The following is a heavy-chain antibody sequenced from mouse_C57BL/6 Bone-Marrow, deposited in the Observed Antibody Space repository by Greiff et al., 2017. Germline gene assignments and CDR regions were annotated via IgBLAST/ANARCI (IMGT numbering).Heavy chain of an antibody. V-gene: IGHV2-9-1*01. Sequence: VKVVESGPGLVAPSQSLSITCTVSGFSLTSYAISWVRQPPGKGLEWLGVIWNGGGTNYNSALKSRLSISKDNSKSQVFLKMNSLQTDDTARCYCARNSSIYYYGSSYDYYAMDYWGQGTSVTVSS. CDR2: IWNGGGT. J-gene: IGHJ4*01. CDR1: GFSLTSYA. D-gene: IGHD1-1*01. CDR3: ARNSSIYYYGSSYDYYAMDY.